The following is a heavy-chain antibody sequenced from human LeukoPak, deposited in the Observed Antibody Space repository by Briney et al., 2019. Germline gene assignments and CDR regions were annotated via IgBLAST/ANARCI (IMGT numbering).Heavy chain of an antibody. Sequence: GGSLRLSCAASGFTFSSYGMHWVRQAPGKGLEWVAFIRYDGSNKYYADSVKGRFTISRDNSKNTLYLQMNSLRAEDTAVYYCAKMGPLWFGELLSLDAFDIWGQGTMVTVSS. CDR1: GFTFSSYG. CDR2: IRYDGSNK. V-gene: IGHV3-30*02. D-gene: IGHD3-10*01. J-gene: IGHJ3*02. CDR3: AKMGPLWFGELLSLDAFDI.